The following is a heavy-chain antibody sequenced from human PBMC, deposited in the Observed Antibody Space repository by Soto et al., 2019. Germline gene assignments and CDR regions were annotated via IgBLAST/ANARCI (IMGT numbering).Heavy chain of an antibody. CDR3: ERHPGTADTSDFDY. V-gene: IGHV5-51*01. Sequence: EVQLVQSGAELKKPGESLKISCETSGYSFASHWIGWVRQLSDKGLEWMGIIYPGDSDTRYSPSLQGRVTISDDKSISPAYLQWSSLKASDTAMYYCERHPGTADTSDFDYWCQGTLVTVSS. CDR1: GYSFASHW. CDR2: IYPGDSDT. D-gene: IGHD6-13*01. J-gene: IGHJ4*02.